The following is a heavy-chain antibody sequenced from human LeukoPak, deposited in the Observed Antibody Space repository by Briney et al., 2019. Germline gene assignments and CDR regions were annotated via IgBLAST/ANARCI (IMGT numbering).Heavy chain of an antibody. CDR3: ARDVGGPIYYGMDV. V-gene: IGHV4-30-2*01. CDR1: GGSISSGGYS. Sequence: PSETLSLTCAVSGGSISSGGYSWSWIRQPPGKGLEWIGYIYHSGSTYYNPSLKSRVTISVDKSKNQFSLKLSSVTAADTAVYYCARDVGGPIYYGMDVWGQGTTVTVSS. D-gene: IGHD2-15*01. J-gene: IGHJ6*02. CDR2: IYHSGST.